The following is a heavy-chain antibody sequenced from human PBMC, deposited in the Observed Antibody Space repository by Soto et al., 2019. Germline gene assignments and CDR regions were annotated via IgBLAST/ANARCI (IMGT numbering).Heavy chain of an antibody. D-gene: IGHD2-15*01. CDR3: AKDHVGDIVVVLYY. CDR2: ISYDGSNK. Sequence: QVQLVESGGGVVQPGRTLRLSWAASGFTFSSYGMRWVRQAPGKGMEWVAVISYDGSNKYYADSVTGRFTISRDNSNNTLYLQMNSLRAADTAVYYCAKDHVGDIVVVLYYWGQGALFTVSS. V-gene: IGHV3-30*18. CDR1: GFTFSSYG. J-gene: IGHJ4*02.